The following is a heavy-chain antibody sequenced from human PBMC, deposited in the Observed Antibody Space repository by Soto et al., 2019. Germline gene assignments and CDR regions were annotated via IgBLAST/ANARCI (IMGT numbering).Heavy chain of an antibody. D-gene: IGHD3-3*01. Sequence: EVQLMESGGGLVQPGGSLRLSCAASGFIVNNIFMTWVRQAPGKGLEWLSTISSDDNTYYADSVKGRFTISRDSPKNTLYHQMNSLRAEDTAVYHCARDILGGSYDFSHGGQGALVTVSS. CDR3: ARDILGGSYDFSH. J-gene: IGHJ1*01. CDR1: GFIVNNIF. CDR2: ISSDDNT. V-gene: IGHV3-66*01.